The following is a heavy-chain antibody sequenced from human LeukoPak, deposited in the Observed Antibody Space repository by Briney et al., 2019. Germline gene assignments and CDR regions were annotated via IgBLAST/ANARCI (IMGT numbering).Heavy chain of an antibody. CDR1: RFTFSSYG. V-gene: IGHV3-30*03. J-gene: IGHJ4*02. CDR3: ARDNDSRDPPHFDY. CDR2: ISYDGSNK. D-gene: IGHD3-16*01. Sequence: PGGSLRLSCAASRFTFSSYGMHWVRQAPGKGLEWVAVISYDGSNKYYADSVKGRFTISRDNSKNTLYLQMNSLRAEDTAVYYCARDNDSRDPPHFDYWGQGTLVTVSS.